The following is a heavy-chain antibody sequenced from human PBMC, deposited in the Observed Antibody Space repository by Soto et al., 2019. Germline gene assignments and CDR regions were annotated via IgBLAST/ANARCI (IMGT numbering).Heavy chain of an antibody. J-gene: IGHJ4*02. CDR2: IDWDDDK. Sequence: SGPTLLNPTQTLTLTCTFSGFSLSTSGMRVSWIRQPPGKALEWLARIDWDDDKFYRKSLKTRLTISKDTSKNQVVLTMTNIDSVDTATYYCARTDCGGDCYFDYWGQGTLVTVSS. D-gene: IGHD2-21*02. CDR1: GFSLSTSGMR. CDR3: ARTDCGGDCYFDY. V-gene: IGHV2-70*04.